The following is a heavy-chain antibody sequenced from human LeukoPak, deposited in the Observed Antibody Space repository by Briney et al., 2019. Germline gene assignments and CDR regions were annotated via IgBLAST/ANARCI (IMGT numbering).Heavy chain of an antibody. CDR3: ARGRRQWLLNNWFDP. J-gene: IGHJ5*02. V-gene: IGHV4-34*01. D-gene: IGHD6-19*01. CDR2: INHSGST. Sequence: SETLSLTCAVYGGSFSGYYWSWIRQPPGKGLEWIGEINHSGSTNYNPSLKSRVTISVDTSKNQFSLKPSSVTAADTAVYYCARGRRQWLLNNWFDPWGQGTLVTVSS. CDR1: GGSFSGYY.